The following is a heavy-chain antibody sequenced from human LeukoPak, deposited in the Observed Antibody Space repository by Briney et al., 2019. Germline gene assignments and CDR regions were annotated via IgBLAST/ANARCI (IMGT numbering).Heavy chain of an antibody. Sequence: SQTLSLTCTVSGGSISSGSYYWSWIRQPAGKGLEWIGRIYTSGSTYYNPSLKSRVTISVDRSKNQFSLKLSSVTAADTAVYYCARGRAVGPSRCAFDIWGQGTMVTVSS. J-gene: IGHJ3*02. CDR2: IYTSGST. V-gene: IGHV4-61*02. D-gene: IGHD1-26*01. CDR3: ARGRAVGPSRCAFDI. CDR1: GGSISSGSYY.